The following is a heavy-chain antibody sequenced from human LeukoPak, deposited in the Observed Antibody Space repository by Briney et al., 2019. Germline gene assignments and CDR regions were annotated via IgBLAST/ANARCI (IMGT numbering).Heavy chain of an antibody. CDR3: ARDQEYSSGWYAAYYYGMDV. D-gene: IGHD6-19*01. J-gene: IGHJ6*02. Sequence: GASVKVSCKASGYTFTGYYMHWVRQAPGQGLEWMGWINPNSGGTNYAQKFQGWVTMTRDTSISTAYMELSRLRSDDTAVYYCARDQEYSSGWYAAYYYGMDVWGQGTTVTVSS. CDR1: GYTFTGYY. CDR2: INPNSGGT. V-gene: IGHV1-2*04.